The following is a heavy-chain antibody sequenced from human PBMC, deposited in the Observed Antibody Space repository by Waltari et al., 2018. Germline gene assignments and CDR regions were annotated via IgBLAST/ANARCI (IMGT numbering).Heavy chain of an antibody. CDR3: ATYYGGNGDAPDS. Sequence: EVQLVESGGGLVQPGGSLTLSCAASGFIFNNYWMMWVRQGPGKGLVGVAPMRPDGGESFYEESWKCRFTMARDNTKNLLFLYMNAVRGDDTAVYYCATYYGGNGDAPDSWGQGTMIAVSS. J-gene: IGHJ3*01. CDR2: MRPDGGES. V-gene: IGHV3-7*03. D-gene: IGHD4-17*01. CDR1: GFIFNNYW.